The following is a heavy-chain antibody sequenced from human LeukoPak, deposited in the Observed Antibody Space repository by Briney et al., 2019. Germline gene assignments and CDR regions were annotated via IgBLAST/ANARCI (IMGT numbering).Heavy chain of an antibody. Sequence: SVKVSCKASGGTFSSYAISWVRQAPGQGLEWMGRIIPILGIANYAQKFQGRVTITADKSTSTAYMELSSLRSEDTAVYYCARDSPTVTPYYYYYGMDVWGQGTTVTVSS. CDR1: GGTFSSYA. CDR2: IIPILGIA. J-gene: IGHJ6*02. V-gene: IGHV1-69*04. D-gene: IGHD4-17*01. CDR3: ARDSPTVTPYYYYYGMDV.